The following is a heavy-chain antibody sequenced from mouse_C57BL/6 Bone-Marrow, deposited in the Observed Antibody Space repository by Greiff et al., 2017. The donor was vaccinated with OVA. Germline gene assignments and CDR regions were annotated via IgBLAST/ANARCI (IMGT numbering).Heavy chain of an antibody. J-gene: IGHJ1*03. CDR1: GFTFTSYT. CDR2: ISGGGGNT. CDR3: ARQGGLWYFDV. V-gene: IGHV5-9*01. Sequence: EVLLVESGGGLVKPGGSLTLSCAASGFTFTSYTMSWVRQTPEQRLEWVATISGGGGNTYYPDSVKGRFTLSRDNAKNTLYLQMSRLSSEDSALYYCARQGGLWYFDVWGKGTTVTVSS. D-gene: IGHD2-13*01.